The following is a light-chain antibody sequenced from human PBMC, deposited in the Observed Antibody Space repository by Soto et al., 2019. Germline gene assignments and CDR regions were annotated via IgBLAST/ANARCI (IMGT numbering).Light chain of an antibody. Sequence: IVMTQSPATLSVSPGERATLSCRASQSIASNLAWYQQKPGQAPRLLIYGASTRATGIPARFSGSGSGTNFTLIISSLQSEDFAVYYCQQYNNWAPWTFGQGTKVDIK. CDR1: QSIASN. CDR2: GAS. V-gene: IGKV3-15*01. CDR3: QQYNNWAPWT. J-gene: IGKJ1*01.